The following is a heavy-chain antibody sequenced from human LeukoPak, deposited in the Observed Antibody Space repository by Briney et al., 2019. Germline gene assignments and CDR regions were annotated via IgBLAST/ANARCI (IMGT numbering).Heavy chain of an antibody. Sequence: PGGSLRLSCAASGLTVSSNYMSWVRQPPGKGLEWIGYIYYSGRPNYNPSLKSRVTISVDTSKNQFSLKLSSVTAADTAVYFCARHQYSSSWSPFDYWGQGTLVTVSS. V-gene: IGHV4-59*08. CDR3: ARHQYSSSWSPFDY. CDR2: IYYSGRP. CDR1: GLTVSSNY. D-gene: IGHD6-13*01. J-gene: IGHJ4*02.